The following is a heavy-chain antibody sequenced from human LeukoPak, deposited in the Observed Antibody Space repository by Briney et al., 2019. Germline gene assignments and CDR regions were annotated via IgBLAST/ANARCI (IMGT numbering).Heavy chain of an antibody. V-gene: IGHV5-51*03. CDR2: IYFGDSDT. D-gene: IGHD2-2*01. CDR3: GKSRVGRSLHSYDQ. J-gene: IGHJ4*02. CDR1: GYRVMDYW. Sequence: GESLKISCKASGYRVMDYWIGWVRQTPGKGLEWMGIIYFGDSDTRYSPPFDGQVLISGDKSTATAYLQWRSLKASDTAIYYCGKSRVGRSLHSYDQWGQGTRVTVSS.